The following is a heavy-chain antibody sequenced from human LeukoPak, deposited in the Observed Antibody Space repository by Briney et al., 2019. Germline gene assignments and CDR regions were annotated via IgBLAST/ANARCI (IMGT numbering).Heavy chain of an antibody. V-gene: IGHV3-23*01. CDR1: GLTFSSYA. CDR2: ISGSGGST. CDR3: AKGSVATKYYYYGMDV. J-gene: IGHJ6*02. Sequence: PGGSLRLSCAASGLTFSSYAMSWVRQAPGKGLEWVSAISGSGGSTYYADSVKGRFTISRDNSKNTLYLQMNSLRAEDTAVYYCAKGSVATKYYYYGMDVWGQGTTVTVSS. D-gene: IGHD5-12*01.